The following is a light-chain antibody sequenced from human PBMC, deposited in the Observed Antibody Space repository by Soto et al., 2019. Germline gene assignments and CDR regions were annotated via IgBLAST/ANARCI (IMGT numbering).Light chain of an antibody. V-gene: IGLV2-14*01. CDR3: SSYTRSTTVV. CDR2: DDS. CDR1: SSDVGGYNY. Sequence: QSALTQPASVSGSPGQSITISCTGTSSDVGGYNYVSWYQQHPGKGPKLMIYDDSNRPSGVSNRFSGSKSGNTASLTISGLQAEDEADYYCSSYTRSTTVVFGGGTKLTVL. J-gene: IGLJ2*01.